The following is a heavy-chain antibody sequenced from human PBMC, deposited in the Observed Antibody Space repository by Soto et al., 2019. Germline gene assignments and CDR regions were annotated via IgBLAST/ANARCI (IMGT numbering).Heavy chain of an antibody. V-gene: IGHV3-33*01. CDR2: IWYDGSNK. CDR1: GFTFSSYG. Sequence: QVQLVESGGGVVQPGRSLRLSCAASGFTFSSYGMHWVRQAPGKGLEWVAVIWYDGSNKYYADSVKGRFTISRDTSKNALYLQMNSLRGEDTAVYYCARSEVDSSGWSYDAPEFAFDIWGQGTMVTVSS. D-gene: IGHD6-19*01. J-gene: IGHJ3*02. CDR3: ARSEVDSSGWSYDAPEFAFDI.